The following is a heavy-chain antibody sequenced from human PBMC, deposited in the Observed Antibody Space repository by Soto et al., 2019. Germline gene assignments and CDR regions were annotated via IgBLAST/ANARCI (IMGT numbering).Heavy chain of an antibody. D-gene: IGHD3-3*01. CDR3: ARDLRFLEWLLPYYMDV. J-gene: IGHJ6*03. CDR1: GFTFSSYS. Sequence: GGSLRLSCAASGFTFSSYSMNWVRQAPGKGLEWVSSISSSSSYIYYADSVKGRFTISRDNAKNSLYLQMNSLRAEDTAVYYCARDLRFLEWLLPYYMDVWGKGTTVTVSS. V-gene: IGHV3-21*01. CDR2: ISSSSSYI.